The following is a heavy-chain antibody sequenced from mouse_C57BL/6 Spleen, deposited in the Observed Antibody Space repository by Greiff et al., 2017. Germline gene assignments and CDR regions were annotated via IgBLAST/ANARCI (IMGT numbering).Heavy chain of an antibody. J-gene: IGHJ4*01. V-gene: IGHV1-9*01. CDR3: ARQDSNGPMDY. Sequence: QVQLQQSGAELMKPGASVKLSCKATGYTFTGYWIEWVKQRPGPGLEWIGEVLPGNGSTNYNEKFKGKATFTADKSTNTAYMRLSILTTEDSASYYCARQDSNGPMDYWGQGTSVTVSS. CDR1: GYTFTGYW. CDR2: VLPGNGST. D-gene: IGHD2-5*01.